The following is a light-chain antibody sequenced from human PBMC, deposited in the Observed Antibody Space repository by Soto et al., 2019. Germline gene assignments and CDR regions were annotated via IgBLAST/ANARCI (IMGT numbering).Light chain of an antibody. CDR1: NSDVGAYSF. CDR2: DVT. V-gene: IGLV2-14*03. Sequence: QSALTQPASVSGSPGQSITISCTGTNSDVGAYSFVSWYQQHPGKAPKLLIYDVTNRPSGVSSRFSGSKSGNTASLTISGLLGEDEADYYCSSFTSDTTWVFGGGTKLTVL. CDR3: SSFTSDTTWV. J-gene: IGLJ3*02.